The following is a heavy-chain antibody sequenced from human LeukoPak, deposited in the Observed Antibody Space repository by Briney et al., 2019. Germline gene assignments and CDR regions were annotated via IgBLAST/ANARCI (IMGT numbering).Heavy chain of an antibody. CDR2: IYYSGST. Sequence: PSETLFFICTVSGGSISSYYWSWIRRPPGKGLEWIGYIYYSGSTNYNPSLKSRVTISVDTSKNQFSLKLSSVTAADTAVYYCARDRYSSGCDYWGQGTLVTVSS. V-gene: IGHV4-59*01. CDR3: ARDRYSSGCDY. J-gene: IGHJ4*02. D-gene: IGHD6-19*01. CDR1: GGSISSYY.